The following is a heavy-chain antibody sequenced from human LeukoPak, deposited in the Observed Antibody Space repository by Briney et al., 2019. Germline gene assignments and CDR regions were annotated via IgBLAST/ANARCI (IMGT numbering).Heavy chain of an antibody. V-gene: IGHV1-2*02. CDR3: ARADRLHGGPYLIGP. J-gene: IGHJ5*02. CDR1: GYSFTDYY. CDR2: INPNSGGT. D-gene: IGHD2-21*01. Sequence: ASVKVSCKTSGYSFTDYYMHWVRQAPGQGLEWMGWINPNSGGTSSAQKFQGRVTMTRDTSISTVYMEVSWLTSDDTATCYCARADRLHGGPYLIGPWGQGTLVTVSS.